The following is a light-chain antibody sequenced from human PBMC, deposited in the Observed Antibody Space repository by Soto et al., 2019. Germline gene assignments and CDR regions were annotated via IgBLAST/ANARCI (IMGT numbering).Light chain of an antibody. CDR1: ESIDSW. CDR3: QQYNSYRA. Sequence: DIQMTQSPSTLSASVGDRVTITCRASESIDSWLTWHQQKPGRATKLLISKASSLESGVPSRFSGSGFGTEFTLTLSSLQPDDFATYYCQQYNSYRAFGQGTKVEI. V-gene: IGKV1-5*03. CDR2: KAS. J-gene: IGKJ1*01.